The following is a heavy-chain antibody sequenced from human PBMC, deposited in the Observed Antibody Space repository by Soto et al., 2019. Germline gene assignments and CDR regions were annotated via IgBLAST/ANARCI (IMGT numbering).Heavy chain of an antibody. Sequence: QVQLVESGGGVVQPGRSLRLSCAASGFTFSSYGMHWVRQAPGTGLEWVAVISYDGSNKYYADSVKGRFTVSRDNSKNTLYLQMNSLRAEDTAVYYCAKDADYYGMDVGGQGTTVTVSS. CDR3: AKDADYYGMDV. V-gene: IGHV3-30*18. J-gene: IGHJ6*02. CDR1: GFTFSSYG. CDR2: ISYDGSNK.